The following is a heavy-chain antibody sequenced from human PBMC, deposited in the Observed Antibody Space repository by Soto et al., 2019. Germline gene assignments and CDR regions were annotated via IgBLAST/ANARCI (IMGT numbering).Heavy chain of an antibody. Sequence: EVQLVESGGGLVKPGGSLRLSCEASGFTLTTYTMNWVRQASGKGLEWVSSITSSSGHIYYADSVKGRFTISRDNARNSLYLQMNSLRAEDTAVYYCVRERGLSSFYGMDVWGQWTTVTVSS. J-gene: IGHJ6*02. CDR2: ITSSSGHI. D-gene: IGHD3-10*01. V-gene: IGHV3-21*02. CDR1: GFTLTTYT. CDR3: VRERGLSSFYGMDV.